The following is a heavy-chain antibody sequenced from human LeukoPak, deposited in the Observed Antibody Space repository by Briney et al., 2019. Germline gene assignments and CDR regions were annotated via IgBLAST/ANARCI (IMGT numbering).Heavy chain of an antibody. CDR1: GFTFSSYW. CDR2: INSDRSST. D-gene: IGHD6-19*01. Sequence: PGGSLRLYCAASGFTFSSYWMHWVRQAPGKGLVWVSRINSDRSSTSYADSVKGRFTISRDNAKNTLYLQMNSLRAEDTAVYYCARADSSWDAFDIWGQGTMVTVSS. CDR3: ARADSSWDAFDI. V-gene: IGHV3-74*01. J-gene: IGHJ3*02.